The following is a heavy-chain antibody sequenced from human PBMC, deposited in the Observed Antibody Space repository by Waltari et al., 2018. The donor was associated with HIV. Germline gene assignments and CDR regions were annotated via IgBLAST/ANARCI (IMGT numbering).Heavy chain of an antibody. Sequence: QVQLVESGGGVVPPGGSLRLCCAASGFTFSTCAMHWVRLAPGKGLEWVADVSYDGSDKHYSDSVKGRFTISRDNSKNTVDLQLNSLRPEDTAAYYCAKDVRYWDGLFYVGHDGFDVWGQGTMVTVSS. CDR2: VSYDGSDK. V-gene: IGHV3-30-3*02. D-gene: IGHD3-3*01. J-gene: IGHJ3*01. CDR3: AKDVRYWDGLFYVGHDGFDV. CDR1: GFTFSTCA.